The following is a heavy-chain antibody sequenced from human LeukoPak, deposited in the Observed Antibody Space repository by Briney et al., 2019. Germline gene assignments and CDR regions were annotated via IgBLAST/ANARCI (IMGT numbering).Heavy chain of an antibody. CDR2: INQDGSEK. J-gene: IGHJ4*02. CDR1: GFTFSSYW. V-gene: IGHV3-7*01. CDR3: ARVVESQDYFDY. D-gene: IGHD3-16*02. Sequence: GGSLRLSCAASGFTFSSYWMSWVRQAPGKGLEWVANINQDGSEKYYVAPVKGRFTISRDNARNSLYLQMNSLRAEDTAVYYCARVVESQDYFDYWGQGTLVTVSS.